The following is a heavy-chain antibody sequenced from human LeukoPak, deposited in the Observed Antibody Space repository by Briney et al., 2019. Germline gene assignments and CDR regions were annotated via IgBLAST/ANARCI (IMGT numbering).Heavy chain of an antibody. Sequence: GGSLRLSCAASGFTFSSYAMHWVRQAPGKGLEWVAVISYDGSNKHYADSVKGRFTISRDSSKNTLHLQMNSLRPEDTAVYYCAKGGSSSWDYFDYWGQGTLVTVSS. CDR2: ISYDGSNK. J-gene: IGHJ4*02. CDR1: GFTFSSYA. D-gene: IGHD6-13*01. V-gene: IGHV3-30*04. CDR3: AKGGSSSWDYFDY.